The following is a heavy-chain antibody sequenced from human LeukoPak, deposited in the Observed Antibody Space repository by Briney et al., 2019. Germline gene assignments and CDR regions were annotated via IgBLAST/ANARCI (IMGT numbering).Heavy chain of an antibody. Sequence: GASVKVSFKASGYTDTIYVISWERQAPGQGLEWMGWISAYNGNTNYAQNFQGRVTMTRDTSISTVYMELISHRPNHTAVDYCAREMIYDDYRTSDYWGQGTLVTVSS. CDR3: AREMIYDDYRTSDY. CDR1: GYTDTIYV. CDR2: ISAYNGNT. V-gene: IGHV1-18*01. J-gene: IGHJ4*02. D-gene: IGHD4-17*01.